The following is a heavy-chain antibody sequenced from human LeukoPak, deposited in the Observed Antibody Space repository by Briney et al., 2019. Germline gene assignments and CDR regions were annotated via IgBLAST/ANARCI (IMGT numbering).Heavy chain of an antibody. CDR2: IYTSGRT. CDR1: GGSIRSHY. V-gene: IGHV4-4*07. D-gene: IGHD1-1*01. J-gene: IGHJ6*03. CDR3: ARGGPENDYYYYYMDS. Sequence: PSETLSLTCSVSGGSIRSHYWTWVRQAAGKGLEWIGRIYTSGRTDSNQSLKSRVTMSVDTSKNQFSLNLSSVTAADTAVYFCARGGPENDYYYYYMDSWGKGTPVTVSS.